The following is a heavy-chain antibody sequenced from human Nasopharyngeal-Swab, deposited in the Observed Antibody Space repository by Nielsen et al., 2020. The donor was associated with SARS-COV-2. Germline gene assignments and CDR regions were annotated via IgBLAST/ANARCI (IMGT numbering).Heavy chain of an antibody. V-gene: IGHV4-34*01. CDR3: ARTMVVVRYYYYYMDV. CDR1: GGSFSGYY. D-gene: IGHD2-21*01. J-gene: IGHJ6*03. Sequence: SETLPLTCAVYGGSFSGYYWSWIRQPPGKGLEWIGEINHSGSTNYNPSLKSRVTISVDTSKNQFSLKLSSVTAADTAVYYCARTMVVVRYYYYYMDVWGKGTTVTVSS. CDR2: INHSGST.